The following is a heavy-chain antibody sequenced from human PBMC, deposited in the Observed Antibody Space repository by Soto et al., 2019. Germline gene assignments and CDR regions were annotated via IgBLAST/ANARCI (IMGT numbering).Heavy chain of an antibody. CDR3: AKDVLTGTTESNWFDP. D-gene: IGHD1-7*01. J-gene: IGHJ5*02. Sequence: GSLGLSSAASGFTFSSYAMSWVRQPPGKGLEWVSAISGSGGSTYYADSVKGRFTISRDNSKNTLYLQMNSLRAEDTAVYYCAKDVLTGTTESNWFDPWGQGTLVTVAS. CDR2: ISGSGGST. CDR1: GFTFSSYA. V-gene: IGHV3-23*01.